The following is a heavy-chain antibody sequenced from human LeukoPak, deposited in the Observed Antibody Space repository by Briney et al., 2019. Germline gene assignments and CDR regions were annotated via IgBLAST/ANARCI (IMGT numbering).Heavy chain of an antibody. V-gene: IGHV3-21*04. J-gene: IGHJ6*03. CDR2: ISSSSSYI. CDR3: AKDLGVTGYYYHYMDV. D-gene: IGHD4-11*01. Sequence: GGSLRLSCAASGFTFSSYSMTWVRQAPGKGLEWVSSISSSSSYIYYADSVKGRFTISRDNAKNSLYLQMNSLRAEDTAVYYCAKDLGVTGYYYHYMDVWGKGTTVTVSS. CDR1: GFTFSSYS.